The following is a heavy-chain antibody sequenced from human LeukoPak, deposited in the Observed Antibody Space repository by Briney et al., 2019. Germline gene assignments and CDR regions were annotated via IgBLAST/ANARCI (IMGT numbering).Heavy chain of an antibody. J-gene: IGHJ4*02. CDR2: IYYSGST. Sequence: SETLSLTCTVSGGSISSSSCYWGWIRQPPGKGPEWIGSIYYSGSTYYNPSLKSRVTISVDTSKNQFSLKLSSVTAADTAVYYCARQNYDSSGYYYSDFDYWGQGTLVTVSS. V-gene: IGHV4-39*01. CDR3: ARQNYDSSGYYYSDFDY. D-gene: IGHD3-22*01. CDR1: GGSISSSSCY.